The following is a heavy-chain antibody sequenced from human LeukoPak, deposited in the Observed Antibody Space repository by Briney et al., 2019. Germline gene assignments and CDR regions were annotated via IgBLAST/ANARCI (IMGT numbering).Heavy chain of an antibody. CDR3: ARWTNFHAFDI. V-gene: IGHV3-53*01. CDR2: LYSAGST. CDR1: GFTFSSYS. D-gene: IGHD1-1*01. Sequence: GGSLRLSCAASGFTFSSYSMNWVRQAPGKGLEWVSLLYSAGSTNYADSVKGRFTISRDDSKNTVYLQMNSLRAEDTAVYYCARWTNFHAFDIWGQGTLVTVSS. J-gene: IGHJ3*02.